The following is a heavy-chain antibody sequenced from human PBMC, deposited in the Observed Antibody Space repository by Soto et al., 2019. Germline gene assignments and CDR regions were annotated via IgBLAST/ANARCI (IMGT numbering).Heavy chain of an antibody. CDR3: ARDRAYSGFDY. J-gene: IGHJ4*02. CDR1: GFSFSSAW. Sequence: EVQLVESGGGLVQPGGSLRLSCAVSGFSFSSAWMTWIRQAPGKGLERVAIMNEDGSERYYVDSVKGRFTISRDNAKNALFLQMNSLRVDDTAVCFCARDRAYSGFDYWGQGSLLTVSS. D-gene: IGHD4-4*01. CDR2: MNEDGSER. V-gene: IGHV3-7*03.